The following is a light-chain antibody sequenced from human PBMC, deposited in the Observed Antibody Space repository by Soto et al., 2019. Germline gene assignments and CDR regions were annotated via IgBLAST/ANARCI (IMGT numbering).Light chain of an antibody. CDR2: TAS. J-gene: IGKJ4*01. CDR3: QKYHSAPLT. CDR1: QAINNY. Sequence: DIPMTQSPSSLSASVGDRVTITCRASQAINNYLAWYQQKPGKVPKLLIYTASTLQSGVPSRLSGSGSGTDFTLTISSLQPEDVATYYCQKYHSAPLTFGGGTKVEIK. V-gene: IGKV1-27*01.